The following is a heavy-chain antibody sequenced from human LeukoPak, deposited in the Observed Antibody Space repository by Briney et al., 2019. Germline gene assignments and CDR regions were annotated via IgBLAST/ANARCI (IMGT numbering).Heavy chain of an antibody. Sequence: DPGGSLRLSCAASGFTFDDYAMHWARQAPGKGLEWVSGISWNSGSIGYADSVKGRFTISRDNAKNSLYLQMNSLRAEDTALYYCAKSGYCSSTSCYTRGIYYYYGMDVWGQGTTVTVSS. CDR3: AKSGYCSSTSCYTRGIYYYYGMDV. CDR1: GFTFDDYA. CDR2: ISWNSGSI. V-gene: IGHV3-9*01. J-gene: IGHJ6*02. D-gene: IGHD2-2*02.